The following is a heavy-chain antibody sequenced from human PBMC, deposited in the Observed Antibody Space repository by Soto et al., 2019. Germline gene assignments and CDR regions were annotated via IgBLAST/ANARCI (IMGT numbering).Heavy chain of an antibody. J-gene: IGHJ5*02. CDR3: ARGFYDSSGYYFGWFDP. CDR1: GGTFSSYA. CDR2: IIPIFGTA. V-gene: IGHV1-69*13. D-gene: IGHD3-22*01. Sequence: ASVKVSCKASGGTFSSYAISWVRQAPGQGLEWMGGIIPIFGTANYAQKFQGRVTITADESTSTAYMELSSLRSEDTAVYYCARGFYDSSGYYFGWFDPWGQGTLVTVSS.